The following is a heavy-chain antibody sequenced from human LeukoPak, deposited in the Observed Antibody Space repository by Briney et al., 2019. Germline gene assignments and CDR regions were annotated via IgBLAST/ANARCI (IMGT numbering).Heavy chain of an antibody. CDR1: EYTFTSYD. CDR2: MNPNSGNT. D-gene: IGHD3-16*01. V-gene: IGHV1-8*01. Sequence: ASVKVSCKASEYTFTSYDINWVRQATGQGLEWMGWMNPNSGNTGYAQKFQGRVTMTRNTSISTAYMELSSLRSEDTAVYYCAGGFGVIPSFDYWGQGTRVTVSS. J-gene: IGHJ4*02. CDR3: AGGFGVIPSFDY.